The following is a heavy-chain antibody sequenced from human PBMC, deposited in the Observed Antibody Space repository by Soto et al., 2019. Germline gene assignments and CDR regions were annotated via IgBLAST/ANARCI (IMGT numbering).Heavy chain of an antibody. CDR3: ARAPPGPSPRWDV. J-gene: IGHJ6*02. CDR1: GGSMRRVCQS. D-gene: IGHD3-10*01. Sequence: QVVLQESGPGLVKPSQTLSLTCAVSGGSMRRVCQSWSWIRPPPGKGLEWLGFIYYTGSTYYNPSLKSRVTLSVDRSKNQFSLNLTSVTAADTAMYFCARAPPGPSPRWDVWGQGTTVTVSS. V-gene: IGHV4-30-2*01. CDR2: IYYTGST.